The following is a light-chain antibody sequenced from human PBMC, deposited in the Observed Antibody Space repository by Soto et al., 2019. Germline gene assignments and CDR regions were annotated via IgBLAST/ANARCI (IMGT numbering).Light chain of an antibody. Sequence: EIVMTQSPATLSVSPWEIDTLSCRASQSVSSDLAWYEQKPGQAPRPLIYGASTRATGIPARFSGSGSGTEFTLTISSLQSEDFAVYYCQQYNNWPLTFGGGTKVDI. J-gene: IGKJ4*01. V-gene: IGKV3-15*01. CDR2: GAS. CDR1: QSVSSD. CDR3: QQYNNWPLT.